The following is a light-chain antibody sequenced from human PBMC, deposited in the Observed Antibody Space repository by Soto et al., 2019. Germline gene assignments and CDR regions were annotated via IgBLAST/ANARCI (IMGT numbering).Light chain of an antibody. CDR1: SSDVGGYNY. CDR3: SSYTSSSTLYV. Sequence: QSALTQPASVSGSPGQSITISCTGTSSDVGGYNYVPWYQQHPGKAPKLMIYDVSNRPSGVSSRFSGSKSGNTASLTISGLQAEDEADYYCSSYTSSSTLYVFGTGTKLTVL. CDR2: DVS. J-gene: IGLJ1*01. V-gene: IGLV2-14*01.